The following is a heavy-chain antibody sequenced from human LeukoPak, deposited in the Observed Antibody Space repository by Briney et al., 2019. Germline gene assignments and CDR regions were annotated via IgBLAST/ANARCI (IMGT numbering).Heavy chain of an antibody. V-gene: IGHV3-30*03. CDR3: AREGHTSGYCGTFDV. Sequence: PGRSLRLSCAASGIAFSNSIIHWVRQAPGRGLEWVSAMSFDGFSKYYADSLKGRLSISRDDSKNTVYLQMNSLRPEDTAIYYCAREGHTSGYCGTFDVWGQGTTVAVSS. CDR1: GIAFSNSI. CDR2: MSFDGFSK. D-gene: IGHD3-22*01. J-gene: IGHJ3*01.